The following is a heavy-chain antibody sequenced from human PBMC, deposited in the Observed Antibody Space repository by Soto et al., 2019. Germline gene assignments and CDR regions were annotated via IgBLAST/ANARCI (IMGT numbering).Heavy chain of an antibody. CDR2: INTDGSGT. V-gene: IGHV3-74*01. Sequence: SLRLSCAASGFTFSSDWMHWVRQAPGKGLVWVSRINTDGSGTSYADSVKGRFTISRDNAKNTLYLQMNSLRADDTAIYYCAKDLHWFAMDVWGQGTTVTVSS. CDR1: GFTFSSDW. J-gene: IGHJ6*02. D-gene: IGHD3-10*01. CDR3: AKDLHWFAMDV.